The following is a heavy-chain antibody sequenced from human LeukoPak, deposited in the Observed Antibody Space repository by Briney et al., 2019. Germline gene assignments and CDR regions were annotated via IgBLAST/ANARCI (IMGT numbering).Heavy chain of an antibody. CDR3: ARVGSYSNYYFDY. CDR1: GGSISSYY. Sequence: SETLSLTCTVSGGSISSYYWSRIRQPPGKGLEWIGYIYYSGSTNYNPSLKSRVTISVDTSKNQFSLKLSSVTAADTAVYYCARVGSYSNYYFDYWGQGTLVTVSS. CDR2: IYYSGST. J-gene: IGHJ4*02. V-gene: IGHV4-59*01. D-gene: IGHD4-11*01.